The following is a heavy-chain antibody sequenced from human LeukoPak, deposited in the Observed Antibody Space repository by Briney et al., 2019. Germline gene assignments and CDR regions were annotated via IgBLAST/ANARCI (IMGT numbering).Heavy chain of an antibody. CDR1: GYTFTSYG. CDR3: ARDAPSFSHYYDSSGYSPVVDY. V-gene: IGHV1-18*01. CDR2: ISAYNGNT. J-gene: IGHJ4*02. D-gene: IGHD3-22*01. Sequence: ASVKPSCKASGYTFTSYGISWMRHAPGQGLEWMGWISAYNGNTNYAQKLQGRVTMTTDTSTSTAYMELRSLRSDDTAVYYCARDAPSFSHYYDSSGYSPVVDYWGQGTLVTVS.